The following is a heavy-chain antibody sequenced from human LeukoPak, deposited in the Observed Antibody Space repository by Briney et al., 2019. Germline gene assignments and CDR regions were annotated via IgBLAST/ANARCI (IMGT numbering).Heavy chain of an antibody. Sequence: SETLSLTCTVSGGSISSYYWGWIRQPPGKGLEWIGSIYYSGSTYYNPSLKSRVTISVDTSKNQFSLKLSSVTAADTAVYYCASTPVLLWFGEFGWGQGTLVTVSS. CDR1: GGSISSYY. J-gene: IGHJ4*02. CDR2: IYYSGST. D-gene: IGHD3-10*01. CDR3: ASTPVLLWFGEFG. V-gene: IGHV4-39*07.